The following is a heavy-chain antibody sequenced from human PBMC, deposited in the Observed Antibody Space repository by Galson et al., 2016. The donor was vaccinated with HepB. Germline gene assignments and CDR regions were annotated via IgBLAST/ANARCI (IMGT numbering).Heavy chain of an antibody. J-gene: IGHJ4*02. D-gene: IGHD2-21*02. CDR1: SGSISSSTYY. CDR2: IYYSGST. Sequence: SETLSLTCTVSSGSISSSTYYWAWIRQPPGKGLEWLGSIYYSGSTYHNPSLKSRTTISVDTSRNQFSLTLTSMTAADTAVYYGARELDCGGNCHDGADFDYWGQGIMAVVSS. V-gene: IGHV4-39*07. CDR3: ARELDCGGNCHDGADFDY.